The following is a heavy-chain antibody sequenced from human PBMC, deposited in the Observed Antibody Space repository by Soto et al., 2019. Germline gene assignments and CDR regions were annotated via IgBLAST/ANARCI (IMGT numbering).Heavy chain of an antibody. CDR3: ARGGRIQLWLPTNYYYYGMDV. D-gene: IGHD5-18*01. J-gene: IGHJ6*02. CDR1: GYTFTSYA. CDR2: INAGNGNT. V-gene: IGHV1-3*01. Sequence: ASVKVSCKASGYTFTSYAMHWVRQAPGQRLECMGWINAGNGNTKYSQKFQGRVTITRDTSASTAYMELSSLRSEDTAVYYCARGGRIQLWLPTNYYYYGMDVWGQGTTVTVSS.